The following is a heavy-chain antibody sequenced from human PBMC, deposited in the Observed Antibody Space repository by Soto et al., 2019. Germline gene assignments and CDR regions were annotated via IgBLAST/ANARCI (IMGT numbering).Heavy chain of an antibody. D-gene: IGHD1-26*01. Sequence: GGSLRLACTASGFPFSDYCMSWVRQAPGKGLEWVSAISGSGSTFYADSVKGRFTISRDNSKNTLYLQMNSLRAEDTAVYYCAKDYLRWAQSWGQGTLVTAPQ. CDR1: GFPFSDYC. CDR3: AKDYLRWAQS. CDR2: ISGSGST. V-gene: IGHV3-23*01. J-gene: IGHJ5*02.